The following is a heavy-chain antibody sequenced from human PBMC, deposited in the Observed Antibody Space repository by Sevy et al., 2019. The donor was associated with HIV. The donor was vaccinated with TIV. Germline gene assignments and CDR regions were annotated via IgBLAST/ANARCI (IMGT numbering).Heavy chain of an antibody. CDR2: ISHDGNKE. J-gene: IGHJ6*02. CDR3: ARGKGSEFYYGMDV. V-gene: IGHV3-30-3*01. D-gene: IGHD3-10*01. CDR1: GFTFSAYA. Sequence: GGSLRLSCAASGFTFSAYAVHWVRQAPGKGLEWVAVISHDGNKEDYAKSVRGRFTLSRDNSKKTLFLQMNGLRTDDTGLYYCARGKGSEFYYGMDVWGQGTTVTVSS.